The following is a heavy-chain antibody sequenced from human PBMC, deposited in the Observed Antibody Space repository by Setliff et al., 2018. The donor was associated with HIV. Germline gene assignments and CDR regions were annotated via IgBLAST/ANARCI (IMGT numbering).Heavy chain of an antibody. V-gene: IGHV4-59*08. J-gene: IGHJ4*02. D-gene: IGHD3-9*01. CDR1: GDSINKRY. CDR2: IHYDGRT. CDR3: VRHSSQWLTFRGAYYFDS. Sequence: PSETLSLTCNVSGDSINKRYWAWVRQPPGKGLEWIGYIHYDGRTSTKSSLKDRVTLSIDTYNKQFSLKLTSVTVADTAVYYCVRHSSQWLTFRGAYYFDSWGLGVLVTVS.